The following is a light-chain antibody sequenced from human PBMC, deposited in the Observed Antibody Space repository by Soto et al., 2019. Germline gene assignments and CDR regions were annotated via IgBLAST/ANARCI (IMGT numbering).Light chain of an antibody. J-gene: IGKJ1*01. CDR2: AAS. CDR3: QKYNSAPWT. CDR1: QGISNY. V-gene: IGKV1-27*01. Sequence: DIQMTQSPSSLSASVGDRVTITCRASQGISNYLAWYQQKPGKVPKLLIYAASTLQSGVQSRFSGSRSGTDFTLTISSLQPEDVATYYCQKYNSAPWTVGQGTKVEIK.